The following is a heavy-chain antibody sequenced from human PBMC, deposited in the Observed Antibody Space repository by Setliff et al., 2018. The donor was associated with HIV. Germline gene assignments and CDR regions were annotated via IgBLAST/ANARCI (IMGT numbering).Heavy chain of an antibody. CDR1: GSTFSTYT. CDR3: AKDGSGWSQH. V-gene: IGHV3-21*01. J-gene: IGHJ1*01. Sequence: PGGSLRLSCVASGSTFSTYTMNRVRQAPGKGLEWVSSIGSSSYIFYADSVKGRFTISRDNAKSSLYLQMSGLRTEDMAVYYCAKDGSGWSQHWGQGTRVTVSS. D-gene: IGHD6-19*01. CDR2: IGSSSYI.